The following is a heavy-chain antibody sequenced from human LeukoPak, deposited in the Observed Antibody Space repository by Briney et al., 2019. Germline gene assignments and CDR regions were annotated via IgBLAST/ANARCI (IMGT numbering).Heavy chain of an antibody. J-gene: IGHJ4*02. V-gene: IGHV3-30*02. Sequence: PGGSLRLSCAASEFTLSLYHINWVRQAPGKGLEWVAYISSSGRNSHYSDSVKGRFTISRDNSKNTLYLQMNSLRAEDTAVYYCAKGSPYYDSSGYYAPGYFDYWGQGTLVTVSS. CDR3: AKGSPYYDSSGYYAPGYFDY. D-gene: IGHD3-22*01. CDR2: ISSSGRNS. CDR1: EFTLSLYH.